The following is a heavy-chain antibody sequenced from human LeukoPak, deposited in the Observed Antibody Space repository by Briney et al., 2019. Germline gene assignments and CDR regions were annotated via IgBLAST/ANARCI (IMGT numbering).Heavy chain of an antibody. CDR2: ISAYNGNT. Sequence: ASVKVSCTASGYTFTSYGISWVRQAPGQGLEWMGWISAYNGNTNYAQKLQGRVTMTTDTSTSTAYMELRSRRSDDTAVYYCARVRQDIVVVVAATRVYYFDYWGQGNLVTVSS. CDR1: GYTFTSYG. J-gene: IGHJ4*02. D-gene: IGHD2-15*01. CDR3: ARVRQDIVVVVAATRVYYFDY. V-gene: IGHV1-18*01.